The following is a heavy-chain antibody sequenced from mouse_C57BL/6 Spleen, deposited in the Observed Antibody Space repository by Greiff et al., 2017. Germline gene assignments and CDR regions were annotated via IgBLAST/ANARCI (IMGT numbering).Heavy chain of an antibody. Sequence: VKLQQPGAELVMPGASVKLSCKASGYTFTSYWMHWVKQRPGQGLEWIGEIDPSDSYTNYNQKFKGKSTLTVDKSSSTAYMQLSSLTSEDSAVYYCARFLYAMDYWGQGTSVTVSS. CDR2: IDPSDSYT. J-gene: IGHJ4*01. CDR3: ARFLYAMDY. V-gene: IGHV1-69*01. CDR1: GYTFTSYW.